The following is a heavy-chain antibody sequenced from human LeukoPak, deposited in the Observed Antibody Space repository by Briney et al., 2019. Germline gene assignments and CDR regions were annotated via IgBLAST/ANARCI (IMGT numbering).Heavy chain of an antibody. CDR2: ISGSGGST. Sequence: ASVKVSCKASGYTFTSYYMHWVRQAPGKGLEWVSAISGSGGSTYYADSVKGRFTISRDNSKNTLHLQMNSLRAEDTAVYYCAKGQRWGQGTLVTVSS. V-gene: IGHV3-23*01. D-gene: IGHD5-18*01. CDR1: GYTFTSYY. J-gene: IGHJ4*02. CDR3: AKGQR.